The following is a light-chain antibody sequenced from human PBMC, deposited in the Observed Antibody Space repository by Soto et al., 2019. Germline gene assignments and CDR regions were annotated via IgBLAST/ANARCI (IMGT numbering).Light chain of an antibody. CDR1: QGITKW. CDR3: QQADSFPLT. J-gene: IGKJ4*01. V-gene: IGKV1-12*01. CDR2: AAS. Sequence: DIQMTQSPSSVSASVGDRVTITCRASQGITKWLAWYQQKPGKAPKLLIYAASTLQSGVPSRFSGSGSGTGFTLTISSLQPEDFATAYCQQADSFPLTFGGGTVVEMK.